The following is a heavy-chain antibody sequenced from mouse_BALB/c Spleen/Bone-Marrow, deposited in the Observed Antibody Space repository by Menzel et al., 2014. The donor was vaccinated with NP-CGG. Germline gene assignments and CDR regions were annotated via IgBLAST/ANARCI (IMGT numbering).Heavy chain of an antibody. J-gene: IGHJ2*01. D-gene: IGHD1-1*01. V-gene: IGHV5-6-3*01. Sequence: EVMLVEPGGGLVQPGGSLKLSCAASGFTFSSYGMSWVRQTPDKRLELVATINSNGGSTDYPDSVKGRFTISRDNAKNTLYLQMSSLKSEDTAMYYCAGDYHGSSDYLGQGTTLTVSS. CDR1: GFTFSSYG. CDR2: INSNGGST. CDR3: AGDYHGSSDY.